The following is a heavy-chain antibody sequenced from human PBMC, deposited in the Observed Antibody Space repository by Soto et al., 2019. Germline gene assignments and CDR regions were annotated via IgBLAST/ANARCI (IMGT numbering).Heavy chain of an antibody. V-gene: IGHV1-18*01. J-gene: IGHJ6*02. Sequence: ASVKVSCKASGYTFTSYGISWVRQAPGQGLEWMGWISAYNGNTNYAQKLQGRVTMTTDTSTSTAYMELRSLRSDDTAVYYCARDHPSYYDSSGYYYESWGPIVSYYYGMDVWG. CDR3: ARDHPSYYDSSGYYYESWGPIVSYYYGMDV. CDR1: GYTFTSYG. D-gene: IGHD3-22*01. CDR2: ISAYNGNT.